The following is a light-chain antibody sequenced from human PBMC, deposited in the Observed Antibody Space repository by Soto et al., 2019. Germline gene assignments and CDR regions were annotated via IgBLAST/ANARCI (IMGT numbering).Light chain of an antibody. CDR3: CSYADSSTYV. V-gene: IGLV2-23*01. Sequence: QSALTQPASVSGSPGQSITISCTVTSSDVGSYNLVSWYQQHPGEAPKLMIYEGSKRPSGVSNRFSGSKSGNTASLTISGLQAEDDADYYCCSYADSSTYVFGTGTKVTVL. J-gene: IGLJ1*01. CDR1: SSDVGSYNL. CDR2: EGS.